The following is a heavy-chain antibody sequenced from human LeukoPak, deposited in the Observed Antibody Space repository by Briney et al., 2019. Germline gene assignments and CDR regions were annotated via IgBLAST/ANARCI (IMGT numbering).Heavy chain of an antibody. V-gene: IGHV4-39*07. Sequence: SETLSLTCSVSGGSISSSSYYWGWIRQPPGKGLEWIGNIYYSGSTYYNPSLESRVTISVDTSKKQFSLKLSSVTAADTAIYYCAREGLVPGSYYAYYGMDVWGQGTTVTVSS. CDR3: AREGLVPGSYYAYYGMDV. CDR1: GGSISSSSYY. CDR2: IYYSGST. J-gene: IGHJ6*02. D-gene: IGHD3-10*01.